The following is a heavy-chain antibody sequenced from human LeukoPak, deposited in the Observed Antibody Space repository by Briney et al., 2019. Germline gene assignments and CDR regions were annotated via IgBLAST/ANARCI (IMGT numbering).Heavy chain of an antibody. D-gene: IGHD3-9*01. V-gene: IGHV3-21*01. J-gene: IGHJ4*02. CDR1: GFTFSSYS. CDR2: ISSSSSYI. Sequence: GGSLRLSCAASGFTFSSYSMNWVRQAPGKGLEWVSSISSSSSYIYYADSVKGRFTISRDNAKNSLYLQMNSLRAEDTAVYYCARGPDILTGYYWLDYWGQGTLVTVSS. CDR3: ARGPDILTGYYWLDY.